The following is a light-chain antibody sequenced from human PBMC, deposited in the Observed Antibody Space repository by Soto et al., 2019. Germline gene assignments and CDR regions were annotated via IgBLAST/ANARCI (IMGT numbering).Light chain of an antibody. Sequence: EIVLTQSPATLSLSPGEGATLSCGASQTVDLSQLAWYQQKPGLAPRLLIYRGSTRATGIPDRFTGSGSGIDFTLTISRLEPEDSAVYYCQSFGGSPYIFGQGTKVEIK. CDR1: QTVDLSQ. J-gene: IGKJ2*01. CDR3: QSFGGSPYI. CDR2: RGS. V-gene: IGKV3D-20*01.